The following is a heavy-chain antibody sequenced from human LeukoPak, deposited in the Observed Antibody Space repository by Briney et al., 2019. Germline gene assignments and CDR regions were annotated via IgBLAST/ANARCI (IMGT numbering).Heavy chain of an antibody. V-gene: IGHV3-23*01. J-gene: IGHJ4*02. Sequence: GGSLRLSCAASGFTFSSYAMSWVRQAPGKGLEWVSTISGSDRSTYYADSVKGRFTISRDNSKNTLYLQMYSLRAEDTAVYYCARAPRGYSSDFDYWGQGTLVTVSS. CDR2: ISGSDRST. CDR3: ARAPRGYSSDFDY. D-gene: IGHD5-18*01. CDR1: GFTFSSYA.